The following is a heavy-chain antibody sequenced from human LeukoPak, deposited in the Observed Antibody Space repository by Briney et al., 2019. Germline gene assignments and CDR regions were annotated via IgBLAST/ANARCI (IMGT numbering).Heavy chain of an antibody. J-gene: IGHJ4*02. CDR1: GGSFSGYY. Sequence: SETLSLTCAVYGGSFSGYYWSWIRQPPGKGLEWIGEINHSGSTNYNPSLKSRVTISVDTSKNQFSLKLSSVTAADTAVYYCARYRSDYFDYWGQGTLVTVSS. D-gene: IGHD1-14*01. CDR3: ARYRSDYFDY. V-gene: IGHV4-34*01. CDR2: INHSGST.